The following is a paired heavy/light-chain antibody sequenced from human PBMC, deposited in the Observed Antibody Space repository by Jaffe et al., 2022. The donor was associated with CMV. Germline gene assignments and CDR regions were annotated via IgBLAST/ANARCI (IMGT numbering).Heavy chain of an antibody. V-gene: IGHV4-4*07. J-gene: IGHJ2*01. D-gene: IGHD3-16*01. Sequence: QVQLQESGPGLVKPSETLSLTCSVSGGSINSDYWSWIRQPAGKGLEWIGRIYTSGSPNYSPSLKSRLTMSVDTSKSQFSLQLNSVTAADTAVYYCVKGDWFFDLWGRGTLVTVSS. CDR2: IYTSGSP. CDR1: GGSINSDY. CDR3: VKGDWFFDL.
Light chain of an antibody. CDR1: QSILYSSNNKNY. CDR2: WAS. Sequence: DIVMTQSPDSLAVSLGERATINCKSSQSILYSSNNKNYLAWYQQKPGQPPKLLIYWASTRESGVPDRFSGSGSGTDFTLTISSLQAEDVAVYYCQQYYSNPRTFGQGTKVEIK. J-gene: IGKJ1*01. CDR3: QQYYSNPRT. V-gene: IGKV4-1*01.